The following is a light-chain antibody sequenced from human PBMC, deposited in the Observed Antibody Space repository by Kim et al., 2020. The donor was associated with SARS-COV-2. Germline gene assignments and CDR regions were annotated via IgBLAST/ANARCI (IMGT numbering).Light chain of an antibody. CDR3: HQYSSDSPGGT. Sequence: DIQMTQSPSTLSASVGDSVAITCRASQSIGYWLAWYQHRPGKAPNLLIFKTRFLGDGVPSRFSGSGSGTEFTLTINNLQPDDFAIYYCHQYSSDSPGGTFGQGTKVDIK. V-gene: IGKV1-5*03. CDR2: KTR. CDR1: QSIGYW. J-gene: IGKJ2*02.